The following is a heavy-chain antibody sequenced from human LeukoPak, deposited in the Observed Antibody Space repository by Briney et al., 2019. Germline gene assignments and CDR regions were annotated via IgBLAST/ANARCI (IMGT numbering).Heavy chain of an antibody. CDR2: ISSSSNYI. CDR1: GFTFSSYT. Sequence: PGGSLRLSCAASGFTFSSYTMNWVRQAPGKGLEWFSSISSSSNYIYYTDSVKGRFTISRDDAKNSLYLQMSGLRAEYTAVYYCARFYDGSGYYSWGRGTLVTVSS. V-gene: IGHV3-21*01. CDR3: ARFYDGSGYYS. D-gene: IGHD3-22*01. J-gene: IGHJ4*02.